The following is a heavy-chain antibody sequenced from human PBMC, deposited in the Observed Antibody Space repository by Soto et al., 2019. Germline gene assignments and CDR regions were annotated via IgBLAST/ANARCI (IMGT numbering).Heavy chain of an antibody. CDR1: GFSLSTSGVG. CDR3: VHSERDEPLISK. CDR2: IYWDDDK. J-gene: IGHJ4*02. Sequence: QITLKESGPPLVKPTQTLTLTCIFSGFSLSTSGVGVGWIRQPPGKALEWLALIYWDDDKRYSPSLKSRLTITKDTSKNQLVLIMTNMDPVDTATYSCVHSERDEPLISKGAQGPLVSVSS. D-gene: IGHD1-1*01. V-gene: IGHV2-5*02.